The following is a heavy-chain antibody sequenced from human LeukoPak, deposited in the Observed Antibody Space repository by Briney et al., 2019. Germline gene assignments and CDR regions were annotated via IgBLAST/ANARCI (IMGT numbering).Heavy chain of an antibody. J-gene: IGHJ4*02. CDR3: AGQGGYTSVWYSLDN. CDR2: TNSDGSST. V-gene: IGHV3-74*01. D-gene: IGHD6-19*01. Sequence: PGGSLRLSCAASGFTFSTSWMHWVRQAPGKGLVWVSRTNSDGSSTSYADSVKGRFTISRDNAKNTLYLQMNSLRAEDTAVYYCAGQGGYTSVWYSLDNWGQGTLVTVSS. CDR1: GFTFSTSW.